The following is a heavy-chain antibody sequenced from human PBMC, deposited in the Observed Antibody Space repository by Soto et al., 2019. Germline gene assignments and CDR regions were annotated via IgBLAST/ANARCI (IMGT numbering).Heavy chain of an antibody. D-gene: IGHD3-3*01. Sequence: ASVKVSCKASGGTFSSYAISWVRQAPGQGLEWMGGIIPIFGTANYAQKFQGRVTITADESTSTAYMELSSLRSEDTAVYYCARMSPIFGVVTPYYFDYWGQGTLVTVSS. CDR2: IIPIFGTA. CDR3: ARMSPIFGVVTPYYFDY. J-gene: IGHJ4*02. CDR1: GGTFSSYA. V-gene: IGHV1-69*13.